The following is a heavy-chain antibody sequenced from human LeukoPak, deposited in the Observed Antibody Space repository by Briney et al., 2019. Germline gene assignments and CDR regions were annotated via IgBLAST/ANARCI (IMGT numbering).Heavy chain of an antibody. CDR3: ASNLNSSSSYYYYGMDV. D-gene: IGHD6-6*01. J-gene: IGHJ6*02. Sequence: ASVKVSCKASGGTFISYAISWVRQAPGQGLEWMGIINPSGGSTSYAQKFQGRVTMTRDTSTSTVYMELSSLRSEDTAVYYCASNLNSSSSYYYYGMDVWGQGTTVTVSS. CDR2: INPSGGST. V-gene: IGHV1-46*01. CDR1: GGTFISYA.